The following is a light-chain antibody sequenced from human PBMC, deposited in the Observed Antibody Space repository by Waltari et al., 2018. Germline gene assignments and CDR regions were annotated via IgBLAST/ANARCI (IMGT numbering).Light chain of an antibody. CDR3: GTWDSSLSDVV. Sequence: QSVLTQPPSVSVAPGPKVTISCPGSNSNIANKDVSWYHQFPGTAPNLLIYDNDKRPSGIPDRFSGSKSGTSATLGITGLQTGDEADYYCGTWDSSLSDVVFGGGTKLTVL. J-gene: IGLJ2*01. CDR1: NSNIANKD. V-gene: IGLV1-51*01. CDR2: DND.